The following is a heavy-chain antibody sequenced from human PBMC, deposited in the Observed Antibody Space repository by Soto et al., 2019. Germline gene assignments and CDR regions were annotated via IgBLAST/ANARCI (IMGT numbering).Heavy chain of an antibody. CDR2: IYYSGST. CDR3: ARHAIDWGYCSGGSCYPGAFDY. J-gene: IGHJ4*02. CDR1: GGSISSSSYY. V-gene: IGHV4-39*01. D-gene: IGHD2-15*01. Sequence: TLSLTCTVSGGSISSSSYYWGWIRQPPGKGLEWIGSIYYSGSTYYNPSLKSRVTISVDTSKNQFSLKLSSVTAADTAVYYCARHAIDWGYCSGGSCYPGAFDYWGQGTLVTVSS.